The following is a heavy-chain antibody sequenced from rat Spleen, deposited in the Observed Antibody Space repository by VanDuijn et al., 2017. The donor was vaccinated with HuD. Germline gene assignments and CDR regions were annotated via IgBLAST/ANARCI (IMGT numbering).Heavy chain of an antibody. J-gene: IGHJ2*01. V-gene: IGHV5-25*01. CDR1: GFTFSNYD. CDR2: ISNGGGNT. CDR3: ARHSQSAYYYDGYYHALGFDY. D-gene: IGHD1-12*03. Sequence: EVQLVESGGGLVQPGRSLRLSCAASGFTFSNYDMAWVRQAPTKGLEWIASISNGGGNTYYRDSVKGRFTISRDNAKSTLYLQMDSLRSEDTATYYCARHSQSAYYYDGYYHALGFDYWGQGVMVTVSS.